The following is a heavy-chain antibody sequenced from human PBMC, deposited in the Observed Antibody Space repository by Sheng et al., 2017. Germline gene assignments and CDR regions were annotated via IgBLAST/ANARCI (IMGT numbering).Heavy chain of an antibody. J-gene: IGHJ5*02. Sequence: EVQLVESGGGLVQPGGSLRLSCVGSGFIVSNSEMNWVRQAPGKGLEWISYINKGGEIRHYADSVKGRFTISRDNAKNSMYLQMKSLRAEDTAVYYCASGLNWFTPWGQGALVTVSS. CDR2: INKGGEIR. CDR1: GFIVSNSE. CDR3: ASGLNWFTP. D-gene: IGHD4-17*01. V-gene: IGHV3-48*03.